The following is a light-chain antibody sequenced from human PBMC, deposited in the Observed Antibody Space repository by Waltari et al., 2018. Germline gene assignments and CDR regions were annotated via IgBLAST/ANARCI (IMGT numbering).Light chain of an antibody. CDR1: QSVRGT. J-gene: IGKJ1*01. Sequence: EIVLTQSPGTLSLSPGEQAPLSCRASQSVRGTLAWYQQKPGQAPRLLIYGASIRATGIPDRFSGSGSGTDFSLTITRLEPEDFAVYYCQHYVRLPVTFGQGTRVEIK. CDR2: GAS. V-gene: IGKV3-20*01. CDR3: QHYVRLPVT.